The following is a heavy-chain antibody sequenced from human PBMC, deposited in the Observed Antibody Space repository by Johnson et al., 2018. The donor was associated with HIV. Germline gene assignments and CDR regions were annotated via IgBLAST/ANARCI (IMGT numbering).Heavy chain of an antibody. D-gene: IGHD5-12*01. J-gene: IGHJ3*02. CDR2: ISYDGSNK. V-gene: IGHV3-30*03. CDR1: GFTFSSYG. CDR3: ARVGVSGYDLAAFDI. Sequence: QVQLVESGGGVVRPGGSLRLSCAASGFTFSSYGMHWVRQAPGKGLEWVAVISYDGSNKYYADSVKGRVSISRDNSRNTLYLQMSSLRPEDTAVYFCARVGVSGYDLAAFDIWGQGTMVTVSA.